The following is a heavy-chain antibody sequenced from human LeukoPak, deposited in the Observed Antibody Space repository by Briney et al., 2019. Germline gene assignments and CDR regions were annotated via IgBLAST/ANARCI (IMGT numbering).Heavy chain of an antibody. CDR2: IYYSGST. CDR3: ARGLVVTPYY. V-gene: IGHV4-30-4*01. J-gene: IGHJ4*02. D-gene: IGHD2-2*01. CDR1: GGSISSGDYY. Sequence: SETLSLTCTVSGGSISSGDYYWSWIRQPPGKGLEWIGYIYYSGSTYYNPSLKSRVTISVDTSKNQFSLKLSSVTAADTAVYYCARGLVVTPYYWGQGTLLTISS.